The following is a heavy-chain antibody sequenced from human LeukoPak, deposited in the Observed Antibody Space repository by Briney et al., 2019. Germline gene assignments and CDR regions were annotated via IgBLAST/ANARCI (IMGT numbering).Heavy chain of an antibody. D-gene: IGHD1-26*01. J-gene: IGHJ2*01. CDR1: GGSISSYY. CDR2: IYYSGST. V-gene: IGHV4-59*01. CDR3: ARGGKYWYFDL. Sequence: SETLSLTCTVSGGSISSYYWSWIRQPPGKGLEWIGYIYYSGSTNYNPSLKSRVTISVDTSKNQFSLKLSSVTAADTAVYHCARGGKYWYFDLWGRGTLVTVSS.